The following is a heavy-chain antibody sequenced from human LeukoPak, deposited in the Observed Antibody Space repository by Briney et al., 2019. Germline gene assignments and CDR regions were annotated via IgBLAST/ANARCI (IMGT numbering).Heavy chain of an antibody. J-gene: IGHJ3*02. V-gene: IGHV1-24*01. CDR3: ATKDYDILTGSSEKNAFDI. Sequence: VASVKVSCKVSGYTLTELSMHWVRQAPGKGLEWMGGFDPEDGETIYAQKFQGRVTMTEDTSTDTAYMELSSLRSEDTAVYYCATKDYDILTGSSEKNAFDIWGQGTMVTVSP. D-gene: IGHD3-9*01. CDR1: GYTLTELS. CDR2: FDPEDGET.